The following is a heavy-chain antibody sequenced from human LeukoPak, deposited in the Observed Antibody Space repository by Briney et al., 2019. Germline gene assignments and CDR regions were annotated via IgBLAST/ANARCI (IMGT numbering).Heavy chain of an antibody. CDR1: GFTFSSYG. J-gene: IGHJ4*02. Sequence: GGSLRLSCAASGFTFSSYGMSWVRQAPGKGLEWVSAISGSGGSTYYADSVKGRFTISRDNSKNTLYLQMNSLRAEDTAVYYCAKADSYYDILTGYYKYYFDYWGQGTLVTVSS. CDR3: AKADSYYDILTGYYKYYFDY. V-gene: IGHV3-23*01. CDR2: ISGSGGST. D-gene: IGHD3-9*01.